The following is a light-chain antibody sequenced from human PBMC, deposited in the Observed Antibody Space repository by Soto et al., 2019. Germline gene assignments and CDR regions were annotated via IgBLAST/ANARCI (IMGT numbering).Light chain of an antibody. CDR1: QGISTY. CDR3: QQYYSYPRA. J-gene: IGKJ1*01. V-gene: IGKV1-39*01. CDR2: TAS. Sequence: DIQMTQSPSSLSASLGDRLTITCLASQGISTYLNWYQQKPGKAPKLLIYTASTLQSGVPSRFSGSGSGTDFTLTISCLQSEDFATYYCQQYYSYPRAFGQGTKVDIK.